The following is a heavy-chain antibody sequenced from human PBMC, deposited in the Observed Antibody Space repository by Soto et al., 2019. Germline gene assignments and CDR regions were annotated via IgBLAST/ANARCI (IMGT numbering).Heavy chain of an antibody. D-gene: IGHD1-26*01. CDR2: ISGSGSST. J-gene: IGHJ4*02. Sequence: GGSLRLSCAASGFTFSSYAMSWVRQAPGKGLEWVSAISGSGSSTYYDDSVKGRRTISRDNSKNTLYLQMNSLRAEDTAVESCGKSPGGYIGGATGGDYWGQGTLVTVSS. V-gene: IGHV3-23*01. CDR3: GKSPGGYIGGATGGDY. CDR1: GFTFSSYA.